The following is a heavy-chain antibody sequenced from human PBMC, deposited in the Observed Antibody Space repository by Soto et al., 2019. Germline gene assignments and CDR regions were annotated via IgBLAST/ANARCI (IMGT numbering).Heavy chain of an antibody. V-gene: IGHV3-74*01. CDR1: GIIFTNYW. J-gene: IGHJ4*02. Sequence: EVQLVESGGGLVQPGGSLRLSCAASGIIFTNYWMHWVRQAPGKGLVWVSRIDNDGSGTSYADSVKGRFTISRDNAKNTVYLPMNSLRAEDTAVYYCTTVFEYWCQGTLVTVSS. CDR3: TTVFEY. CDR2: IDNDGSGT.